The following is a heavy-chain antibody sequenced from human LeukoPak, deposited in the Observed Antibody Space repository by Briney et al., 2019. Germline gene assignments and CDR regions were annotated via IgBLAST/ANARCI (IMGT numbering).Heavy chain of an antibody. CDR1: GGTFSSYA. D-gene: IGHD3-3*01. J-gene: IGHJ6*02. V-gene: IGHV1-69*13. CDR2: IIPIFGTA. CDR3: ARSRVTIFGVVINYGMDV. Sequence: ASVKVSCKASGGTFSSYAISWVRQAPGQGLEWMGGIIPIFGTANYAQKFQGRVTITADESTSTAYMELSSLRSEDTAVYYCARSRVTIFGVVINYGMDVWGQGTTVTVSS.